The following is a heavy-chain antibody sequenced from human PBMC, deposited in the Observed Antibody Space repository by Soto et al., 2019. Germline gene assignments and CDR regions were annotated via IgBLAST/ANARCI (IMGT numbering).Heavy chain of an antibody. D-gene: IGHD3-3*01. CDR3: AKLDFWNSYYGLDV. CDR2: ISGSDGTT. CDR1: GFTFSSYA. V-gene: IGHV3-23*01. Sequence: EVQLLESGGGLVQPGGSLRLSCAASGFTFSSYAMSWVCQAPGKGLEWVSSISGSDGTTYYADSVKGRFSISRDKSKNTLYLQMNSLRAEDTAIYYCAKLDFWNSYYGLDVWGQGNTVNVSS. J-gene: IGHJ6*02.